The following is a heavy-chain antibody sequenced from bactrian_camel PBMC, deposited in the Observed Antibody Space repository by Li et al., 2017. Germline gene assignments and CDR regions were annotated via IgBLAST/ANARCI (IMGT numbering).Heavy chain of an antibody. J-gene: IGHJ4*01. CDR2: IESDGST. CDR3: ATFSSTETQYSDSDH. V-gene: IGHV3S53*01. Sequence: HVQLVESGGGSVQAGGSLRLSCTHSGYISSRHCMGWFRQAPGKAREGVAGIESDGSTSYADSVKGRFTISRDNTKNTMYLQMNSLKSEDTALYYCATFSSTETQYSDSDHWGQGTQVTVS. CDR1: GYISSRHC. D-gene: IGHD4*01.